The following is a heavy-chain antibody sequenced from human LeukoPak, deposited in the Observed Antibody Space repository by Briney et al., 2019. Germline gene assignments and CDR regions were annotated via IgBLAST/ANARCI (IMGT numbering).Heavy chain of an antibody. CDR1: GGTFSSYT. J-gene: IGHJ5*02. Sequence: ASVKVSCKASGGTFSSYTISWVRQAPGQGLEWMGRIIPILGIANYAQKFQGRVTITADKSTSTAYMELSRLRSEDTAVYYCARGREDCSSTSCYGDWFDPWGQGTLVTVSS. CDR3: ARGREDCSSTSCYGDWFDP. D-gene: IGHD2-2*01. CDR2: IIPILGIA. V-gene: IGHV1-69*02.